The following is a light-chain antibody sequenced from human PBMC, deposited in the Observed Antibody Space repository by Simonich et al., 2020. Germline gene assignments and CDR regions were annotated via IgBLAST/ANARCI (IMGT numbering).Light chain of an antibody. Sequence: DIVMTQSPDSLAVSLGERATINCKSSQSVLYSSNNKNYLAWYQQKPGQPPTLLIYWASTRESGVPDRFSGSGSGTDFTLTISSLQAEDVAVYYCQQYYSTPYTFARGPSWRSN. V-gene: IGKV4-1*01. CDR1: QSVLYSSNNKNY. CDR2: WAS. CDR3: QQYYSTPYT. J-gene: IGKJ2*01.